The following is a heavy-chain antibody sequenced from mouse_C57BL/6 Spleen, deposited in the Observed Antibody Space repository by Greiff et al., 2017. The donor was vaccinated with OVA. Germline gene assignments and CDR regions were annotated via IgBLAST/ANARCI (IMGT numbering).Heavy chain of an antibody. Sequence: EVKLVESEGGLVQPGSSMKLSCTASGFTFSDYYMAWVRQVPEKGLEWVANINYDGSSTYYLDSLKSRFIISRDNAKNILYLQMSSLKSEDTATYYCAREGDDYGFDYWGQGTTLTVSS. J-gene: IGHJ2*01. CDR2: INYDGSST. CDR1: GFTFSDYY. D-gene: IGHD1-1*01. CDR3: AREGDDYGFDY. V-gene: IGHV5-16*01.